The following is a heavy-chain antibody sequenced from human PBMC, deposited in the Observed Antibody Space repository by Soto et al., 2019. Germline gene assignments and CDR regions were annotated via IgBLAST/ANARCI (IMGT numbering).Heavy chain of an antibody. Sequence: GGSLRLSCAASGFTFSSSAMNWVRQVPGKGFEWVSGLTGSGGTTIYADSVKGRFTISRDNSRNTLYLQMNSLRAEDTAVYYCAKGLRNYVRPPFDHWGQGTLVTVSS. J-gene: IGHJ4*02. CDR2: LTGSGGTT. CDR1: GFTFSSSA. D-gene: IGHD1-7*01. CDR3: AKGLRNYVRPPFDH. V-gene: IGHV3-23*01.